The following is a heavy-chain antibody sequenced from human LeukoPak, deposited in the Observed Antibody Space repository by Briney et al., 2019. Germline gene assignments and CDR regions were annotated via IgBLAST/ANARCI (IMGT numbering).Heavy chain of an antibody. CDR2: INHSGST. D-gene: IGHD2-15*01. J-gene: IGHJ5*02. V-gene: IGHV4-34*01. Sequence: SETLSLTCAVYGEAFSGHYWSWIRQPPGKGLEWIGEINHSGSTNYNPSLKSRVTISVDTSKNQFSLKLSSVTAADTAVYYCARGHCTSGSCSRWFDPWGQGTLVTVSS. CDR3: ARGHCTSGSCSRWFDP. CDR1: GEAFSGHY.